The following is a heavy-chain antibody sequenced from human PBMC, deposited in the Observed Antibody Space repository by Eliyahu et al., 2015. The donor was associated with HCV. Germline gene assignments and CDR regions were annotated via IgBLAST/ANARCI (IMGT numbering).Heavy chain of an antibody. CDR1: GYTFTTYG. CDR2: ISAYNSNT. D-gene: IGHD3-22*01. V-gene: IGHV1-18*01. Sequence: QVQLVQSGAEVKKPGASVKVSCKASGYTFTTYGISWXRQAPGRGLEWMGWISAYNSNTNYAQKLQDRVSLTTDTSTSTVYMELRSLRSDDTAVYYCARDSKYFYFDSSGYPYYYYYAMDVWGQGTTVTVSS. J-gene: IGHJ6*02. CDR3: ARDSKYFYFDSSGYPYYYYYAMDV.